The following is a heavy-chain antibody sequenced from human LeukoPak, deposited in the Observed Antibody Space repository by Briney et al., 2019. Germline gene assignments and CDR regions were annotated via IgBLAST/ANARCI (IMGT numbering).Heavy chain of an antibody. CDR3: ARQQQWLATNWFDP. Sequence: GRSLRLSCAASGFTFSSYAMHWVRQAPGQRLEWMGWINAGNGNTKYSQKFQGRVTITRDTSASTAYMELSSLRSEDTAVYYCARQQQWLATNWFDPWGQGTLVTVSS. CDR1: GFTFSSYA. J-gene: IGHJ5*02. CDR2: INAGNGNT. V-gene: IGHV1-3*01. D-gene: IGHD6-19*01.